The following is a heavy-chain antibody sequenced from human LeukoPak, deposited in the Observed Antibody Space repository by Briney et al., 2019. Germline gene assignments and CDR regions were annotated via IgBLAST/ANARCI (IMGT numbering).Heavy chain of an antibody. CDR1: GFTFHDYA. D-gene: IGHD3-22*01. Sequence: GGSLRLSCAASGFTFHDYAMHWVRQAPGKGLEWVSGISWSSGSIGYADSVKGRFTISRDNSKNTLYLQMNSLRAEDTAVYYCASSYGGYDSSGYYSEVDYWGQGTLVTVSS. CDR2: ISWSSGSI. CDR3: ASSYGGYDSSGYYSEVDY. J-gene: IGHJ4*02. V-gene: IGHV3-9*01.